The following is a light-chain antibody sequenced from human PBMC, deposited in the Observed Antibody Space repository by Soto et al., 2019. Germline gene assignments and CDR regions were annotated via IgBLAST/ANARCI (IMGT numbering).Light chain of an antibody. V-gene: IGLV2-11*01. J-gene: IGLJ2*01. Sequence: QSALTQPRSVSGSPGQSVTISCTGTGSDVGDYDYVSWYQQHPGKAPQLMIYDVSKRPSGVPDRFSGSKSGNTASLTISGLQAEYEADYSCCSYAGSYTWGFGGGTKLTVL. CDR2: DVS. CDR3: CSYAGSYTWG. CDR1: GSDVGDYDY.